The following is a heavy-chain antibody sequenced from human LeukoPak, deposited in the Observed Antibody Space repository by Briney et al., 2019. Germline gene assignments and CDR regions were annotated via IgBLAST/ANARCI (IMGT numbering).Heavy chain of an antibody. CDR3: ARDFRMTTVTTSDY. Sequence: ASVKVSCKASGYTFTSYGISWVRQAPGQGLEWMGWISVYNGNTNYAQKLQGRVTMTTDTSTSTAYMELRSLRYDDTAVYYCARDFRMTTVTTSDYWGQGTLVTVSS. CDR1: GYTFTSYG. J-gene: IGHJ4*02. V-gene: IGHV1-18*01. CDR2: ISVYNGNT. D-gene: IGHD4-17*01.